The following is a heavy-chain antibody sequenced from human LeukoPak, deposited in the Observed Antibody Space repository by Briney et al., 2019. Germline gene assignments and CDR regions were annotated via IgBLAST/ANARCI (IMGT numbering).Heavy chain of an antibody. CDR2: ISSSSSYI. J-gene: IGHJ6*03. CDR3: ASARYGDSYMDV. V-gene: IGHV3-21*01. D-gene: IGHD4-17*01. CDR1: GFTFRSYS. Sequence: GGSLRLSCAASGFTFRSYSMNWVRQAPGKGLEWVSSISSSSSYIYYADSVKGRFTISRDNAKNSLYLQMNSLRAEDTAVYYCASARYGDSYMDVWGKGTTVTVSS.